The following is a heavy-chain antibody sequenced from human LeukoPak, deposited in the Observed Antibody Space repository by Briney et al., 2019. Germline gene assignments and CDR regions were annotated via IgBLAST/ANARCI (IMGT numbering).Heavy chain of an antibody. J-gene: IGHJ4*02. CDR2: IYTGGAT. CDR1: GFTFSRYA. Sequence: GGSLRLSCAASGFTFSRYAMTWVRQAPGKGLEWVSNIYTGGATYYTDSVKGRFTVSRDSSKNTLFLQMNSLREEDTAVYYCARAVLSGGFDRWGQGALVTVSS. V-gene: IGHV3-66*01. D-gene: IGHD3-16*01. CDR3: ARAVLSGGFDR.